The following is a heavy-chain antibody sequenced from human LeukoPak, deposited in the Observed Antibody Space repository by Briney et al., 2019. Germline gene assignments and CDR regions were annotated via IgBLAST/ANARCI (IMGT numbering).Heavy chain of an antibody. Sequence: SETLSLTCTVSGGSISSYYWSWIRQPAGKGLEWIGRIYTSGSTNYNPSLKSRVTMSVDTSKNQFSLKLSSVTAADTAVCYCARVRSYGALPVFDYWGQGTLVTVSS. D-gene: IGHD1-26*01. CDR3: ARVRSYGALPVFDY. CDR1: GGSISSYY. J-gene: IGHJ4*02. V-gene: IGHV4-4*07. CDR2: IYTSGST.